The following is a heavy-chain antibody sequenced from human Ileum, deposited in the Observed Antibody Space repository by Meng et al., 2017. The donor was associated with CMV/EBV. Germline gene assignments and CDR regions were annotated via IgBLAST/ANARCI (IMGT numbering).Heavy chain of an antibody. Sequence: AEFTFSSYAMRRVSQAAGKGLEWVSAISGSGGSTYYADSVKGRFTISRDNSKNTLYLQMNSLRAEDTAVYYCAKVVIAIGGWYFDLWGRGTLVTVSS. CDR2: ISGSGGST. CDR1: EFTFSSYA. D-gene: IGHD2-21*01. J-gene: IGHJ2*01. V-gene: IGHV3-23*01. CDR3: AKVVIAIGGWYFDL.